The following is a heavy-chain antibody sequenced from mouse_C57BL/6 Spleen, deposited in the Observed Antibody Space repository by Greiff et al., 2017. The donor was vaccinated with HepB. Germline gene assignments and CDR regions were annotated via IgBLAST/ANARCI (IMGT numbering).Heavy chain of an antibody. Sequence: SGPELVKPGASVKISCKASGYSFTDYNMNWVKQSNGKSLEWIGVINPNYGTTSYNQKFKGKATLTVDQSSSTAYMQLNSLTSEDSAVYYCARSGILQGILGFDYWGQGTTLTVSS. CDR1: GYSFTDYN. CDR2: INPNYGTT. V-gene: IGHV1-39*01. J-gene: IGHJ2*01. CDR3: ARSGILQGILGFDY. D-gene: IGHD1-1*01.